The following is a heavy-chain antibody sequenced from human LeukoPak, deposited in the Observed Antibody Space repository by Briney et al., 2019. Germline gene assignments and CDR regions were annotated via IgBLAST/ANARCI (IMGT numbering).Heavy chain of an antibody. D-gene: IGHD3-22*01. J-gene: IGHJ4*02. V-gene: IGHV4-31*03. CDR2: ISYNGNT. CDR1: GDPISSANYY. CDR3: ARAYYDTSSYGLDY. Sequence: SQTLSLTCTVSGDPISSANYYWSWIRQHPGEGLEWIGYISYNGNTYYSSSLKSRVTISADTSKNQFSLKLNSVGAADTAVYYCARAYYDTSSYGLDYWGQGILVTVSS.